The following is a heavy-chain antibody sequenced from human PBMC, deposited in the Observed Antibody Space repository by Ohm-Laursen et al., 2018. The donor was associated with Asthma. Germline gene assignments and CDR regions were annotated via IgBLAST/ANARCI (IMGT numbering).Heavy chain of an antibody. D-gene: IGHD3-16*02. CDR2: VYGDGSNT. CDR1: RFTFSTYW. CDR3: ARDGRLGELSTP. Sequence: SLRLSCSASRFTFSTYWMHWVRQAPGKGLVWVSRVYGDGSNTIYADSVKGRFTISRDNAKNSLYLQMNSLRAEDTAVYYCARDGRLGELSTPWGQGTLVTVSS. J-gene: IGHJ5*02. V-gene: IGHV3-74*01.